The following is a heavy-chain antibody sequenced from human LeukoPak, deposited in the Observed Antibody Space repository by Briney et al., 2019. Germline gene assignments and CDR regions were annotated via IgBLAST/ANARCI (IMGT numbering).Heavy chain of an antibody. V-gene: IGHV4-59*01. CDR2: FYYSGST. CDR1: GGSISSYY. D-gene: IGHD4-17*01. Sequence: SETLSLTCTVYGGSISSYYWSWIRQPPGKGLEWIGYFYYSGSTNYNPSLKSRVTKSVDTSKNQFSLRLSSVTVADTAVYYCAGSLTVTYGAFDIWGQGTMVTVSS. CDR3: AGSLTVTYGAFDI. J-gene: IGHJ3*02.